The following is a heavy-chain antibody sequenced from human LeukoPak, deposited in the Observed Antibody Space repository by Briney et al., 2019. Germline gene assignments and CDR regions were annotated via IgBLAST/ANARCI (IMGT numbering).Heavy chain of an antibody. CDR2: ISSSGSTI. Sequence: GGSLRLSCAASGFTFSDYYMSWVRQAPGKGLEWVSYISSSGSTIYYADSVKGRFTISRDNAKNSLYLQMNSLRAEDMAVYYCASIYGSYYAFDIWGQGTMVTVSS. CDR3: ASIYGSYYAFDI. CDR1: GFTFSDYY. D-gene: IGHD1-26*01. J-gene: IGHJ3*02. V-gene: IGHV3-11*01.